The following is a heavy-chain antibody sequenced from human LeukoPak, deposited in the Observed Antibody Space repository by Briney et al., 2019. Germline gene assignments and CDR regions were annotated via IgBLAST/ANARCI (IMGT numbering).Heavy chain of an antibody. D-gene: IGHD6-19*01. J-gene: IGHJ6*02. V-gene: IGHV4-59*01. CDR2: IYYGGST. CDR1: GGSISTYY. CDR3: ARDGRIAVAGFYYYYGMDV. Sequence: SETLSLTCTVSGGSISTYYWSWIRQPPGKGLEWIGYIYYGGSTNYNPFLKSRVTISVDTSKNQFSLKLSSVTAADTAMYYCARDGRIAVAGFYYYYGMDVWGQGTTVTVSS.